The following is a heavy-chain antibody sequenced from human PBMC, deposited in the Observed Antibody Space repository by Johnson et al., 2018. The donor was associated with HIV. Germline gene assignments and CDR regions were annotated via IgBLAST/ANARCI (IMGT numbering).Heavy chain of an antibody. J-gene: IGHJ3*02. V-gene: IGHV3-64*01. D-gene: IGHD3-3*01. CDR3: ARGSYNFWSGEREAFDI. Sequence: VQLVDSGGGLVQPGGSLRLSCAASGFTFSSYDMHWVRQATGKGLEWVSAIGSNGGSTYYANSVKGRFTISRDNSKNTLYLQMNSLRAEDTAVYYCARGSYNFWSGEREAFDIWGQGTMVTVSS. CDR1: GFTFSSYD. CDR2: IGSNGGST.